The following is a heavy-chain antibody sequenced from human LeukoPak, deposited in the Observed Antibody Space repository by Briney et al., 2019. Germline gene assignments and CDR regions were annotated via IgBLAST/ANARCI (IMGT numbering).Heavy chain of an antibody. J-gene: IGHJ3*02. D-gene: IGHD2-2*01. CDR3: AREVGLYCSSTSCHDAFDI. V-gene: IGHV1-18*01. CDR2: ISAYNGNT. Sequence: ASVKVSCKASGYTFTSYGISWVRQAPGQGLEWMGWISAYNGNTNYAQKLQGRVTMTTDTSTSTAYMELSSLRSEDTAVYYCAREVGLYCSSTSCHDAFDIWGQGTMVTVSS. CDR1: GYTFTSYG.